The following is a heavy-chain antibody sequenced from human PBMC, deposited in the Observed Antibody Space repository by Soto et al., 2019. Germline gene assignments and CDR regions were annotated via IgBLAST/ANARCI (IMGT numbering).Heavy chain of an antibody. J-gene: IGHJ5*02. V-gene: IGHV3-23*01. D-gene: IGHD3-16*01. CDR1: GFAFTSYA. Sequence: HPGGSLRLSCAASGFAFTSYAMSWVRQAPGKGLEWVSVVSGDAVTILHADSVRGRFTISRDNSKNTLYLQMNSLRAEDTAVYYCARIKLWGSLGSQNWFDPWGQGTLVTVSS. CDR2: VSGDAVTI. CDR3: ARIKLWGSLGSQNWFDP.